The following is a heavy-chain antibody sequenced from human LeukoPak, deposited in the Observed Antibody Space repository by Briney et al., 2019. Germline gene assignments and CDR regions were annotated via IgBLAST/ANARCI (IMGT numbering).Heavy chain of an antibody. CDR3: ARRIGAAFDI. CDR1: GYSISSGYY. J-gene: IGHJ3*02. Sequence: SETLSLTCAVSGYSISSGYYWGWIRQPPGKGLEWVGSIYHSGSTYYNPSLKSRVTISVDTSKNQFSLKLSSVTAADTAVYYCARRIGAAFDIWGQGTMVTVSS. V-gene: IGHV4-38-2*01. CDR2: IYHSGST.